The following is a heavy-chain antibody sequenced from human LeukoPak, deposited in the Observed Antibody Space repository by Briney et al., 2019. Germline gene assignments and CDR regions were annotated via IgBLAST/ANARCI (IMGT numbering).Heavy chain of an antibody. V-gene: IGHV3-7*01. CDR2: IKQDGSEK. CDR1: GFTFRSYW. D-gene: IGHD3-10*01. Sequence: GGSLRLSCAASGFTFRSYWMRWVRQAPGKGLEWVANIKQDGSEKNYVDSVKGRFTISRDNAKNSLYLQMNSLRAEDTAVYYCASGFGIFDYWGQGALVTVSS. CDR3: ASGFGIFDY. J-gene: IGHJ4*02.